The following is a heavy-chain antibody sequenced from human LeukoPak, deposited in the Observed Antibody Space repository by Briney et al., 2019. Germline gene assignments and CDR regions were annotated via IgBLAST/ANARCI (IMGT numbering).Heavy chain of an antibody. Sequence: KSSETLSLTCAVYGGSFSGYYWNWIRQPPGKGLKWIGYIYYSGSTNYNPSLKSRVTISLDTSKNQFSLKLSSVTAADTAVYYCAREGLYYDSSGYYPLLGYYCYMDVWGKGTTVTVSS. J-gene: IGHJ6*03. D-gene: IGHD3-22*01. CDR3: AREGLYYDSSGYYPLLGYYCYMDV. V-gene: IGHV4-59*01. CDR2: IYYSGST. CDR1: GGSFSGYY.